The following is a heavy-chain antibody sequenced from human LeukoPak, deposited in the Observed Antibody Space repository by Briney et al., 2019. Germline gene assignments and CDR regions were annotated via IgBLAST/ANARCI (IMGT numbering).Heavy chain of an antibody. D-gene: IGHD5-18*01. Sequence: GESLKISCKGSGYSFTSYWISWVRQMPGKGLEGRGRIDPSDSYTNYSPSFQGHVTISADKSISTAYLQWSSLKASDTAMYYCARHDKSYGPPFDYWGQGTLVTVSS. J-gene: IGHJ4*02. CDR1: GYSFTSYW. V-gene: IGHV5-10-1*01. CDR2: IDPSDSYT. CDR3: ARHDKSYGPPFDY.